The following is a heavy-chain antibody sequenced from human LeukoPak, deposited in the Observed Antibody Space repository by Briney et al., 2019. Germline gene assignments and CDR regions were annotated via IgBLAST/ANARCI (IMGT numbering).Heavy chain of an antibody. D-gene: IGHD3-10*01. CDR2: IYYSGST. J-gene: IGHJ3*02. CDR3: ARAVLTMVRVSFAFDI. CDR1: GGSISSYY. Sequence: SETLSLTCTVSGGSISSYYWSWIRQPPGKGLEWIGYIYYSGSTNYNPSLKGRVTISVDTSKNQFSLKLSSVTAADTAVYYCARAVLTMVRVSFAFDIWGQGTMVTVSS. V-gene: IGHV4-59*01.